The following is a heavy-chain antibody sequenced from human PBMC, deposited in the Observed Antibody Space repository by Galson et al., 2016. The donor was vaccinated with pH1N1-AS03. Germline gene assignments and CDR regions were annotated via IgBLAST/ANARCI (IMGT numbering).Heavy chain of an antibody. D-gene: IGHD3-10*01. CDR1: GDSVSGSRGVA. CDR3: ARGKNSGFDY. Sequence: CAISGDSVSGSRGVAWNWIRQSPSRGLEWLGRTFYWSKWSNDYAESVKSRITIDPDTSNNQFSLHLYSVTPEDTAIYFCARGKNSGFDYWGQGTPVTVSS. CDR2: TFYWSKWSN. V-gene: IGHV6-1*01. J-gene: IGHJ4*02.